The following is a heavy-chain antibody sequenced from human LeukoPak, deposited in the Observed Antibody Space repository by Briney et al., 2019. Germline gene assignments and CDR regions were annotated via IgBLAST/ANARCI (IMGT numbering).Heavy chain of an antibody. CDR3: ARDPRIYCTNGICRDDYFDN. Sequence: GGSLRLPCAASGFTFSSYTMNWVRQAPGKGLEWVSSISSTSIYKYYADSVKGQFTISRDNAKDSLFLQMNSLRAEDTAIYYCARDPRIYCTNGICRDDYFDNWGQGTLVTVSS. J-gene: IGHJ4*02. CDR2: ISSTSIYK. CDR1: GFTFSSYT. D-gene: IGHD2-8*01. V-gene: IGHV3-21*01.